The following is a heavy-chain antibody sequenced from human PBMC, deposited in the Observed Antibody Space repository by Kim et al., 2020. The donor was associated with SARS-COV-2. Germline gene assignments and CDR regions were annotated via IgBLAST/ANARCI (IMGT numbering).Heavy chain of an antibody. Sequence: SETLSLTCTVSGYSISSGYYWGWLRQPPGKGLEWIGSIYHSGSTYYNPSLKSRVTISVDTSKNQFSLKLSSVTAADTAVYYCASGGYDSSGYYFNWFDPWGQGTLVTVSS. D-gene: IGHD3-22*01. V-gene: IGHV4-38-2*02. CDR3: ASGGYDSSGYYFNWFDP. J-gene: IGHJ5*02. CDR2: IYHSGST. CDR1: GYSISSGYY.